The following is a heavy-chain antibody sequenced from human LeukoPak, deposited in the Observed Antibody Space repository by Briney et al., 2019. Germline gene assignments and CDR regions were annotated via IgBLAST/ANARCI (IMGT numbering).Heavy chain of an antibody. CDR3: ARETRIGAPRRHPGYGMDV. Sequence: PSETLSLTCTVSCGSISSGGYYWSWIRQHPGKGLEWIGYIFYSGSTYYNPPLKRRVTIPVDTSKNQFSLKVISVTAADTAVYYCARETRIGAPRRHPGYGMDVWGQGTTVTVSS. V-gene: IGHV4-31*03. J-gene: IGHJ6*02. CDR1: CGSISSGGYY. CDR2: IFYSGST. D-gene: IGHD2-15*01.